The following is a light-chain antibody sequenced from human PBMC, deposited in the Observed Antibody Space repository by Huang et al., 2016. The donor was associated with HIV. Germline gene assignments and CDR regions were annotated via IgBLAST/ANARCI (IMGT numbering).Light chain of an antibody. Sequence: IQFTQSPSSLSASVGDRVTITCRASQGISNFLGWYQQKPGKAPKLLIYAASILQSGDTSRLSGSGSGRDVTLTIGSLQPEDFATYYGQQLNSYPLTFGGGTKVEIK. CDR3: QQLNSYPLT. CDR1: QGISNF. J-gene: IGKJ4*01. CDR2: AAS. V-gene: IGKV1-9*01.